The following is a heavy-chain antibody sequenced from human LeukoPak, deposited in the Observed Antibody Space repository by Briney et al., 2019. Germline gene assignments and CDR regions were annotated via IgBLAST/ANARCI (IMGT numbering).Heavy chain of an antibody. CDR1: GYTFTSYD. J-gene: IGHJ3*02. CDR2: MNPNSGNT. V-gene: IGHV1-8*01. D-gene: IGHD3-3*01. Sequence: VASVKVSCKASGYTFTSYDINWVRQATGQGLEWMGWMNPNSGNTGYAQKFQGRVTMTRNTSISTAYMELGSLRSDDTAVYYCARAVIFGAFDIWGQGTMVTVSS. CDR3: ARAVIFGAFDI.